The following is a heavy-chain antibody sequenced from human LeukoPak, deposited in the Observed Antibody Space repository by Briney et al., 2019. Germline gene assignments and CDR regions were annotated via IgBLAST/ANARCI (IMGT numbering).Heavy chain of an antibody. CDR3: ARNYYDSSGYYFPDY. CDR1: GFTFSSYA. D-gene: IGHD3-22*01. Sequence: PGGSLRLSYAASGFTFSSYAMSWVRQAPGKGLEWVSAISGSGGSTYYADSVKGRFTISRDNSKNTLYLQMNSLRAEDTAVYYCARNYYDSSGYYFPDYWGQGTLVTVSS. CDR2: ISGSGGST. J-gene: IGHJ4*02. V-gene: IGHV3-23*01.